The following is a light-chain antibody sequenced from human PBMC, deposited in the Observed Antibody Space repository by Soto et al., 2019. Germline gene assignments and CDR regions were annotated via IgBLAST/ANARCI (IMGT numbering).Light chain of an antibody. V-gene: IGKV3-11*01. CDR2: DTF. Sequence: IVLTQSPASLSLSPGDRATLSCGASQDISTYLAWYQQKLGQAPRLFIYDTFNRASDAPDRFSGSGSGTVFTLTITNVAPEDSAIYYCQQRSSWPLTFGGGTRVEIK. J-gene: IGKJ4*01. CDR1: QDISTY. CDR3: QQRSSWPLT.